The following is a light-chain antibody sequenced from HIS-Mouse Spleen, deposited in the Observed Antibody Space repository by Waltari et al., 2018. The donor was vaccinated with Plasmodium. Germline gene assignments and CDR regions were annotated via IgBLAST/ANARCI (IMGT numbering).Light chain of an antibody. Sequence: QSVLTQPPSASGTPGQRVTISCSGSSSNIGSNPVNWYQQLPGTAPKLLIYSNNQRPAGVPDRFSVSKSGTSASLAISGLQSEDEADYYCAAWDDSLNGQVFGGGTKLTVL. CDR3: AAWDDSLNGQV. CDR2: SNN. V-gene: IGLV1-44*01. CDR1: SSNIGSNP. J-gene: IGLJ3*02.